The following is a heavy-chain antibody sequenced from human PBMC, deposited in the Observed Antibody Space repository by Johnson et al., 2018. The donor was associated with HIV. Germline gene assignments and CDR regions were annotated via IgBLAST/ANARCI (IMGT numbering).Heavy chain of an antibody. V-gene: IGHV3-43*01. D-gene: IGHD3-22*01. CDR2: ISWDGGST. CDR3: AKDLYYDSSGAGAFDI. Sequence: EVYLVESGGVVVQPGGSLRLSCAASGFTFDDYTMHWVRQAPGKGLEWVSLISWDGGSTYYADSVKGRFTISRDNSKNSLYLQMNSLRTEDTALYYCAKDLYYDSSGAGAFDIWGQGTMVTVSS. CDR1: GFTFDDYT. J-gene: IGHJ3*02.